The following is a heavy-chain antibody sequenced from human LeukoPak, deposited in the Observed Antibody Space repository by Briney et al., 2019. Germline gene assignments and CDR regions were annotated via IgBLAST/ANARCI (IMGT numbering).Heavy chain of an antibody. CDR1: GFTFSDYY. CDR2: ISISGSSI. Sequence: PGGSLRLSCAVSGFTFSDYYMTWIRQAPGKGLEWVSYISISGSSIYYADSVKGRFIISRDNAKNSLYLQMNSLRAEDTAVYYCAKAPAYHGSGSFYYFDYWGQGTLVTVSS. V-gene: IGHV3-11*04. D-gene: IGHD3-10*01. J-gene: IGHJ4*02. CDR3: AKAPAYHGSGSFYYFDY.